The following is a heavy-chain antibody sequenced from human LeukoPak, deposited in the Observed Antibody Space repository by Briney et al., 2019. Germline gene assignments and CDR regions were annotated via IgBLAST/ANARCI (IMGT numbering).Heavy chain of an antibody. Sequence: GVSLRLSCAASGFPLSVSDMLWVRQASGKGLEGVGRIRSKAYNYATAYGVSVRGRFTISRDDSKNTAYLQMNSLNTEDTAMYYCVSHSDCSDRNCYSDWGQGTLVTVSS. CDR1: GFPLSVSD. V-gene: IGHV3-73*01. D-gene: IGHD2-15*01. J-gene: IGHJ4*02. CDR3: VSHSDCSDRNCYSD. CDR2: IRSKAYNYAT.